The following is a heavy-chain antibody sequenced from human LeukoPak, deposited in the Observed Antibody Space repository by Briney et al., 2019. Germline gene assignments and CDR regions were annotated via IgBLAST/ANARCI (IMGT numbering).Heavy chain of an antibody. V-gene: IGHV3-21*01. CDR1: GFTFSSYS. Sequence: GGSLRLSCAASGFTFSSYSTNWVRHAPGKGLEWVSSISSSSSYIYYADSVKGRFTISRDNAKNSLYLQMNSLRAEDTAVYYCARCLGATRCAFDIWGQGTMVTVSS. CDR2: ISSSSSYI. D-gene: IGHD1-26*01. J-gene: IGHJ3*02. CDR3: ARCLGATRCAFDI.